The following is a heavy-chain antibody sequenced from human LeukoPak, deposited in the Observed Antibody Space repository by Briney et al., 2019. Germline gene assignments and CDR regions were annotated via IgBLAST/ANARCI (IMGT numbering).Heavy chain of an antibody. CDR1: GFTFDDYA. CDR3: AKDSGDYGDYGGAFDI. Sequence: ALRLSCAASGFTFDDYAMHWVRQAPGKGLEWGSGISWNSGSIGYADSVKGRFTISRDNAKNSLYLQINSLRAEDTALYYCAKDSGDYGDYGGAFDIWGQGTMVTVSS. CDR2: ISWNSGSI. V-gene: IGHV3-9*01. D-gene: IGHD4-17*01. J-gene: IGHJ3*02.